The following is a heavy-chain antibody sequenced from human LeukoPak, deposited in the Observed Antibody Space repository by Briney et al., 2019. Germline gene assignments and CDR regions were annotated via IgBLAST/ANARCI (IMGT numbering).Heavy chain of an antibody. V-gene: IGHV3-48*03. CDR2: ISSSGSTI. CDR1: GFTFSSYE. Sequence: GGSLRLSCAASGFTFSSYEMNWVRQAPGKGLEWVSYISSSGSTIYYADSVKGRFTISRDNAKNSLYMQMNRLRAEDTAVYYCARGSGGGMIVEVYFDYWGQGTLVTVSS. J-gene: IGHJ4*02. CDR3: ARGSGGGMIVEVYFDY. D-gene: IGHD3-22*01.